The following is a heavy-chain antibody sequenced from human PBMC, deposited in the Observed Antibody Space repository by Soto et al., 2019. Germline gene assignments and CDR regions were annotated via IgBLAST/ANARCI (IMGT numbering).Heavy chain of an antibody. D-gene: IGHD3-3*01. Sequence: GASVKVSCKASGGTFSSYAISWVRQAPGQGLEWMGGIIPIFGTANYAQKFQGRVTITADESTSTAYMELSSLRSEDTAVYYCARVPGLEQPYNWFDPWCQATLVTVST. CDR2: IIPIFGTA. J-gene: IGHJ5*02. CDR3: ARVPGLEQPYNWFDP. V-gene: IGHV1-69*13. CDR1: GGTFSSYA.